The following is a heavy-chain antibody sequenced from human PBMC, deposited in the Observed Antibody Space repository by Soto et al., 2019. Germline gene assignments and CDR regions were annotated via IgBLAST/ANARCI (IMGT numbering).Heavy chain of an antibody. CDR1: GGSITRGGYY. J-gene: IGHJ5*02. Sequence: QVQLQESGPGLVKPSETLSLTCTVSGGSITRGGYYWSWIRQHPGKGLEWIGYIYNSGTTYYNPSLKSRVTISVATSTNQFSLKLTSVTAADTAVYYCARDPAPWGQGTLVNVSS. CDR2: IYNSGTT. CDR3: ARDPAP. V-gene: IGHV4-31*03.